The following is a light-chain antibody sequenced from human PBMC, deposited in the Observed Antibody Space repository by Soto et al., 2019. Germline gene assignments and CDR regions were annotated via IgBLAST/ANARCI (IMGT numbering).Light chain of an antibody. J-gene: IGLJ2*01. CDR3: AAWDDSVSGPV. V-gene: IGLV1-47*01. Sequence: QSVLTQPLSASGTPGQRGTLSCSGSSSNIGSNYVYWYQQLPGTAPKLLIYRNNHRPSGVPDRYSGSKSGTSASLAISGLRSEDEADYYCAAWDDSVSGPVFGGGTELTVL. CDR1: SSNIGSNY. CDR2: RNN.